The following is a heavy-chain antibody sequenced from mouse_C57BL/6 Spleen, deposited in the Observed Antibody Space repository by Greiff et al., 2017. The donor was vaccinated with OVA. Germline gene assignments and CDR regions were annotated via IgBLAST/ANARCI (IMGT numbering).Heavy chain of an antibody. D-gene: IGHD2-3*01. J-gene: IGHJ2*01. Sequence: QVQLQQPGAELVKPGASVKLSCKASGYTFTSYWMQWVKQRPGQGLEWIGEIDPSDSYTNYNQKFKGKATLTVDTSSSTAYMQLSSLTSEDSAVYYGASIYDGYYGDYWGQGTTLTVSS. CDR1: GYTFTSYW. CDR3: ASIYDGYYGDY. CDR2: IDPSDSYT. V-gene: IGHV1-50*01.